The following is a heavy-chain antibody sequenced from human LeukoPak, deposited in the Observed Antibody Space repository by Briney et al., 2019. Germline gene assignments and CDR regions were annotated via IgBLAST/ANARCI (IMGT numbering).Heavy chain of an antibody. V-gene: IGHV3-7*01. CDR3: VREAYAFWTDSYSYFDY. D-gene: IGHD3/OR15-3a*01. CDR1: GFTLTTHW. J-gene: IGHJ4*02. Sequence: GGSLRLSCAASGFTLTTHWTTCVRQAPGEGLGWVAHIKKDGTEKDYVNSVKGRFTISRDNARNALYLQMNSLRAEDTAVYYCVREAYAFWTDSYSYFDYWGQGTLVTVSS. CDR2: IKKDGTEK.